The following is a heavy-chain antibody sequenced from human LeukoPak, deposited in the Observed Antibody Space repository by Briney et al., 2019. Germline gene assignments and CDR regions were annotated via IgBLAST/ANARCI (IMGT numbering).Heavy chain of an antibody. V-gene: IGHV4-34*01. CDR3: ARGRPPSGYDFSY. CDR2: INHSGST. Sequence: PSETLSLTCAVYGGSFSGYYWSWIRQPPGKGLEWIGEINHSGSTNYNPSLKSRVTIPVDTSKNQFSLKLSSVTAADTAVYYCARGRPPSGYDFSYWGQRTLVTVSS. CDR1: GGSFSGYY. J-gene: IGHJ4*02. D-gene: IGHD5-12*01.